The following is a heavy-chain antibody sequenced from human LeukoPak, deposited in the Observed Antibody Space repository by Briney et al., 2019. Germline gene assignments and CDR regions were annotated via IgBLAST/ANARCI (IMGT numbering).Heavy chain of an antibody. V-gene: IGHV4-4*07. J-gene: IGHJ4*02. CDR3: ARFQYGDYYFDY. Sequence: SETLSLTCAVSGGSINTYYWSWIRQPAGKGLEWIGRIYSSGSTNYNPSLKSRVTMSVDTSKNQLSLRLSPVTAADTAVYYCARFQYGDYYFDYWGQGTLVTVSS. CDR2: IYSSGST. D-gene: IGHD4-17*01. CDR1: GGSINTYY.